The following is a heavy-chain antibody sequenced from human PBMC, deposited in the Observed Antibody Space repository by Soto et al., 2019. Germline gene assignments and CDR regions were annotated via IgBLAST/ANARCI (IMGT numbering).Heavy chain of an antibody. D-gene: IGHD1-7*01. Sequence: QVQLVQSGAEVKKPGSSVKVSCKASGGTFSSYAISWVRQAPGQGLEWMGGIIPIFGTANYAQKFQGRVTITADESTSTAYMELSSMRSEDTAVYYCGSGPQLAELQFWFDPWGQGTLVTVSS. J-gene: IGHJ5*02. CDR3: GSGPQLAELQFWFDP. V-gene: IGHV1-69*01. CDR1: GGTFSSYA. CDR2: IIPIFGTA.